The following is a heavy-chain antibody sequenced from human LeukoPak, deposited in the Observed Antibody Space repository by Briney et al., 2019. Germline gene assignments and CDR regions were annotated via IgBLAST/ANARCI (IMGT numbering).Heavy chain of an antibody. J-gene: IGHJ4*02. CDR1: GGSISSGGYY. D-gene: IGHD6-13*01. Sequence: SETLSLTCTVSGGSISSGGYYWNWIRQYPGEGLEWIGYIYYTGSTNYNPSLKSRVTISVDTSKNQLSLKLSSVTAADTAVYYCARHWETSSWYVDYWGQGTLVTVSS. V-gene: IGHV4-61*08. CDR2: IYYTGST. CDR3: ARHWETSSWYVDY.